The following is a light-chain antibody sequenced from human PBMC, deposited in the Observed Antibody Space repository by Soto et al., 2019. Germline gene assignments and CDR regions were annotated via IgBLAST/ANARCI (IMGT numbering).Light chain of an antibody. Sequence: QSALTQPASVSGSPGQSITISCTGTSSDVGNYKYVSWYQQHPGKAPKLMIYEVSNRPSGVSNRLSGSKSGNTASLTISGLQAEDENDYYCFSYTSSGTYVFGTGTKVTVL. V-gene: IGLV2-14*01. J-gene: IGLJ1*01. CDR3: FSYTSSGTYV. CDR2: EVS. CDR1: SSDVGNYKY.